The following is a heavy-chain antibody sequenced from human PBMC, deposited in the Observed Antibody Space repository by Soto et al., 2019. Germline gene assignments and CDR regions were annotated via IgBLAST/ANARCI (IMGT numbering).Heavy chain of an antibody. J-gene: IGHJ4*02. V-gene: IGHV3-23*01. D-gene: IGHD3-22*01. Sequence: GSLRLSCAASEFTFSSSAMSWVRQAPGKGLEWVSTISGNGGSTFYADSVKGRFTVSRDNSKNTLFLQMNSLRAEDTAVYYCARDLVDDSSGYPAFDYWGQGTLVTVSS. CDR2: ISGNGGST. CDR1: EFTFSSSA. CDR3: ARDLVDDSSGYPAFDY.